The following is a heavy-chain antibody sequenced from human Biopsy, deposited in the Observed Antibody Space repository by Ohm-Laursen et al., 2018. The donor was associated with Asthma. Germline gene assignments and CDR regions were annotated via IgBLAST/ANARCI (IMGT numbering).Heavy chain of an antibody. D-gene: IGHD5-12*01. V-gene: IGHV1-69*01. CDR1: GYNFNTSD. CDR2: LIPVLGTP. J-gene: IGHJ6*02. CDR3: ARGYSGSDRIVYYYSGLEV. Sequence: SSVKVSCKASGYNFNTSDINWVRQAPGQGLEWMGGLIPVLGTPDHAQMFEGRVTITADESTSTAYMELSSLSSEDAAVYYCARGYSGSDRIVYYYSGLEVWGQGTTVTVSS.